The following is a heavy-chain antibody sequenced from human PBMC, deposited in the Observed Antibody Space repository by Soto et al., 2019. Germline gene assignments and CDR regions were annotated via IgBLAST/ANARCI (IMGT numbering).Heavy chain of an antibody. Sequence: GGSLRLSCPASGFTFSSYSMNWVRQAPGKGLEWVSYISSSSSTIYYADSVKGRFTISRDNAKNSLYLQMNSLRDEDTAVYYCAREATYYDILTGYGYGMDVWGQGTKVTVSS. CDR2: ISSSSSTI. CDR1: GFTFSSYS. J-gene: IGHJ6*02. CDR3: AREATYYDILTGYGYGMDV. D-gene: IGHD3-9*01. V-gene: IGHV3-48*02.